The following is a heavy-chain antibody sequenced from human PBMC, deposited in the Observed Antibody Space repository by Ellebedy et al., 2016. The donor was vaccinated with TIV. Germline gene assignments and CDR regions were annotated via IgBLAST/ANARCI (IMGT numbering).Heavy chain of an antibody. Sequence: ASVKVSCKASGYTFTGYYMHWVRQAPGQGLEWMGWIHPSSGGKDYAQKFQGRVTMTRDTSINTVYVELSSLRSDDTAVYYCAKSDFWSGPHGYWGQGTLVTVSS. J-gene: IGHJ4*02. V-gene: IGHV1-2*02. CDR1: GYTFTGYY. D-gene: IGHD3-3*01. CDR3: AKSDFWSGPHGY. CDR2: IHPSSGGK.